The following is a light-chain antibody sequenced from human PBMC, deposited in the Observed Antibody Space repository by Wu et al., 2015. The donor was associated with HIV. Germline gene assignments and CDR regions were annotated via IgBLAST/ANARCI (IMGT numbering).Light chain of an antibody. Sequence: EIVMTQSPATLSVSPGERAALSCRASQSVSGKLAWYQQKPGQAPRLLIYGASRRATGISATFSGSGSGTEFTLTISRLEPEDFAVYYCQQYGSSPETFGQGTKVEIK. V-gene: IGKV3D-15*02. CDR3: QQYGSSPET. J-gene: IGKJ1*01. CDR2: GAS. CDR1: QSVSGK.